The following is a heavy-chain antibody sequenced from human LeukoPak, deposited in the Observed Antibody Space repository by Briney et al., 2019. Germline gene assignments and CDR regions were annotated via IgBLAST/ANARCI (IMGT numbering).Heavy chain of an antibody. CDR2: IYYSGST. J-gene: IGHJ4*02. CDR3: AGSSAQDKAGRWEPDQRGYFDY. CDR1: GGSISSYY. D-gene: IGHD1-26*01. V-gene: IGHV4-59*01. Sequence: NPSETLSLTCTVSGGSISSYYWSWIRQPPGKGLEWIGYIYYSGSTNYNPSLKSRVTISVDTSKNQFSLKLSSVTAADTAVYYCAGSSAQDKAGRWEPDQRGYFDYWGQGTLVTVSS.